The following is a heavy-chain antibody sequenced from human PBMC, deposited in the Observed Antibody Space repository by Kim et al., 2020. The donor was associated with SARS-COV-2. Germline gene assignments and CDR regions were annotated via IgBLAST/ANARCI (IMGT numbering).Heavy chain of an antibody. V-gene: IGHV1-69*04. CDR1: GGTFSSYA. CDR2: IIPILGIA. D-gene: IGHD2-15*01. CDR3: ARLYCSGGSCLDY. Sequence: SVKVSCQASGGTFSSYAISWVRQAPGQGLEWMGRIIPILGIANYAQKFQGRVTITADKSTSTAYMELSSLRSEDTAVYYCARLYCSGGSCLDYWGQGPL. J-gene: IGHJ4*02.